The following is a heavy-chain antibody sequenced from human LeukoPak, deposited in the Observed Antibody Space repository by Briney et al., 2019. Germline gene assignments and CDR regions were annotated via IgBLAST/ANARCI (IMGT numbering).Heavy chain of an antibody. CDR2: INPNSGGT. CDR1: GYTFTAYY. CDR3: VRGAKCSGGGCDSKEYVYYFDY. Sequence: ASVKVSCKASGYTFTAYYMYWVRQAPGQGLEWMGWINPNSGGTNFAQKFQGRVTISRSTSISTAYMELSSLRSDDTAVYYCVRGAKCSGGGCDSKEYVYYFDYWGQGTLVTVSS. J-gene: IGHJ4*02. V-gene: IGHV1-2*02. D-gene: IGHD6-25*01.